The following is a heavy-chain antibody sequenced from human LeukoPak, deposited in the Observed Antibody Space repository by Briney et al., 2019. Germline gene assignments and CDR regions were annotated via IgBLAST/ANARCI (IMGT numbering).Heavy chain of an antibody. CDR2: ISAYNGNT. CDR3: ARGDYSNYVGWFDP. Sequence: ASVTVSCKASGYTFTSYGISWVRQAPGQGLEWMGWISAYNGNTNYAQKLQGRVTMTTDTSTSTAYMELRSLRSDDTAVYYCARGDYSNYVGWFDPWGQGTLVTVSS. J-gene: IGHJ5*02. D-gene: IGHD4-11*01. CDR1: GYTFTSYG. V-gene: IGHV1-18*01.